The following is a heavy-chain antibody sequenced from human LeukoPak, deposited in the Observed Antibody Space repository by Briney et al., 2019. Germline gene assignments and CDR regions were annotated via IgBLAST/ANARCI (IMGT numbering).Heavy chain of an antibody. Sequence: GGSLRLSCSASGFTFSSCGMHWVRQAPGKGLEWVAVISYGSVYKYSADSVKGRFTISRDNSKNTLYLQMNSLRAEDTAVWYCARETSDWYFDLWGRGTLVTVSS. CDR3: ARETSDWYFDL. J-gene: IGHJ2*01. CDR1: GFTFSSCG. CDR2: ISYGSVYK. V-gene: IGHV3-30*03.